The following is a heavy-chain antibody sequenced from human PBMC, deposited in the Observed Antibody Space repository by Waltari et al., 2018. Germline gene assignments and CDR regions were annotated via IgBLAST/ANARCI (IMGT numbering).Heavy chain of an antibody. CDR1: GFPFRDDA. D-gene: IGHD1-26*01. Sequence: EVYLVESGGALVQPGRSLRLSCVAAGFPFRDDALHWVRQARGKGLEWVSGISWNSDYRGYADSVKGRFTISRDNGKNTVYLQMNSLRPEDTALYYCTKAQYGYGGSYDWFDPWGQGTLVTVSS. V-gene: IGHV3-9*01. CDR3: TKAQYGYGGSYDWFDP. J-gene: IGHJ5*02. CDR2: ISWNSDYR.